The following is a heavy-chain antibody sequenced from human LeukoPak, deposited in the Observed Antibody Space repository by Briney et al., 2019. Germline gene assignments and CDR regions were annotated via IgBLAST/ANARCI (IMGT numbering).Heavy chain of an antibody. CDR3: ARGISVTTSHYYYYYYMDV. D-gene: IGHD1-7*01. V-gene: IGHV3-23*01. CDR2: ISGSGGST. Sequence: GGSLRLSCAASGFTFSSYAMSWVRQAPGKGLEWVSAISGSGGSTYYADSVKGRFTISRDNSKNTLYLQMNILRAEDRAVYYCARGISVTTSHYYYYYYMDVWRKETTVTVSS. CDR1: GFTFSSYA. J-gene: IGHJ6*03.